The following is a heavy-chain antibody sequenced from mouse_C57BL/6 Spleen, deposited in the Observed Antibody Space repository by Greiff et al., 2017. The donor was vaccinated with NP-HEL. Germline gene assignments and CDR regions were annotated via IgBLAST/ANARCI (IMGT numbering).Heavy chain of an antibody. J-gene: IGHJ3*01. CDR3: ATPSYYGSSVFAY. Sequence: VQLQQPGAELVKPGASVKVSCKASVYTFTSYWMHWVKQRPGQGLEWIGRIHPSDSDTNYNQKFKGKATLTVDKSSSTAYMQLSSLTSEDSAVYYCATPSYYGSSVFAYWGQGTLVTVSA. CDR1: VYTFTSYW. CDR2: IHPSDSDT. D-gene: IGHD1-1*01. V-gene: IGHV1-74*01.